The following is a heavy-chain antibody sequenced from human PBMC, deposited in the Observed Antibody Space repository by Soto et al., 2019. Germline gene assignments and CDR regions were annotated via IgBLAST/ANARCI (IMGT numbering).Heavy chain of an antibody. Sequence: QVQLQQWGAGLLKPSETLSLTYAVYGGSFSGYYWTWIRQSPGKGLEWIGEINDSGSISYNPSLKSRVTISVDTAKNQLSLQMDSVTAADTAVYYCARGGIADRLGYWGQGTLVTVSS. CDR2: INDSGSI. J-gene: IGHJ4*02. V-gene: IGHV4-34*01. CDR1: GGSFSGYY. CDR3: ARGGIADRLGY. D-gene: IGHD6-6*01.